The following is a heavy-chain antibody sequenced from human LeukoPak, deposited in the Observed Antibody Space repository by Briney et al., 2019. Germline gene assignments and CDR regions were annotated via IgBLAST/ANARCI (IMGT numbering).Heavy chain of an antibody. V-gene: IGHV4-34*09. D-gene: IGHD3-3*01. Sequence: KPSETLSLTCAVYGGSFSGYYWSWIRQPPGKGLEWIGEINHSGSTYYNPSLKSRVTISVDTSKNQFSLKLSSVTAADTAVYYCARDRRSDFWSGYYTGGYYYYGMDVWGQGTTVTVSS. CDR3: ARDRRSDFWSGYYTGGYYYYGMDV. J-gene: IGHJ6*02. CDR1: GGSFSGYY. CDR2: INHSGST.